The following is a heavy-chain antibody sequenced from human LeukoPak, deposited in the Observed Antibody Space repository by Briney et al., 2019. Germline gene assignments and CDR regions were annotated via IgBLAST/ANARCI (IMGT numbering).Heavy chain of an antibody. CDR3: ARTGVITFGGVSRAWFDY. V-gene: IGHV5-51*01. J-gene: IGHJ4*02. D-gene: IGHD3-16*01. Sequence: NTGESLKISCKGSGYSFTSYWIGWVRQMPGKGLEWMGIIYPGDSDTRYSPSFQGQVTISADKSISTAYLQWSSLKASDTAMYYCARTGVITFGGVSRAWFDYWGQGTLVTVSS. CDR2: IYPGDSDT. CDR1: GYSFTSYW.